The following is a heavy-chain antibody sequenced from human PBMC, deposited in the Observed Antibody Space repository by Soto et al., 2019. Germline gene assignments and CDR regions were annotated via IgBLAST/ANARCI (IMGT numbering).Heavy chain of an antibody. CDR1: GFSLTTSGVG. CDR2: IYWDDDK. D-gene: IGHD3-3*01. V-gene: IGHV2-5*02. CDR3: AHRVLRTVFGLVTTTAIYFDF. J-gene: IGHJ4*02. Sequence: QITLNESGPTVVRPTEPLTLTCRFSGFSLTTSGVGVGWIRQSPGKAPEWLALIYWDDDKRYNASLKSRLTLTNDTPKIQVVLTVSDLDPTDTATYYCAHRVLRTVFGLVTTTAIYFDFWGQGTPVAVSS.